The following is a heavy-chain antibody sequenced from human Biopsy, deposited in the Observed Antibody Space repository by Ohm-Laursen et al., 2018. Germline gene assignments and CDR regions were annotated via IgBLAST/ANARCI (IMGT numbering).Heavy chain of an antibody. CDR2: ISWNSGSI. CDR3: ARLGELHGLWYFDF. CDR1: GFTFRDHA. J-gene: IGHJ4*02. V-gene: IGHV3-9*01. D-gene: IGHD2-21*01. Sequence: SLRLSCAASGFTFRDHAMHWVRQAPGKGLEWVSGISWNSGSINYAVSVQGRFTISRDNAKNSLYLQMNSLRVEDTALYFCARLGELHGLWYFDFWGQGALVTVSS.